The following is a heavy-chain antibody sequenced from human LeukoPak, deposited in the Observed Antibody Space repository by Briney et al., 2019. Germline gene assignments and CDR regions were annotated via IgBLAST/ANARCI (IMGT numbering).Heavy chain of an antibody. Sequence: PGGSLRLSCAASGFTVSSNYMSWVRQAPGKGLEWVSVIYSGGSTYYADSVKGRFTISRDNPKNTLYLQMNSLRAEDTAVYYCARAWGSAAAGTKWFDPWGQGTLVTVSS. CDR3: ARAWGSAAAGTKWFDP. J-gene: IGHJ5*02. CDR2: IYSGGST. V-gene: IGHV3-53*01. D-gene: IGHD6-13*01. CDR1: GFTVSSNY.